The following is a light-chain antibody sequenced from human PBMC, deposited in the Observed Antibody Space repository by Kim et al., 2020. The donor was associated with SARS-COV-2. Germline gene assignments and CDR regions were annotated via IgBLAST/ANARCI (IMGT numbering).Light chain of an antibody. CDR2: YDS. Sequence: VAPGKTARITCGGNNIGSKSVHWYQQKPGQAPVLVIYYDSDRPSGIPERFSGSNSGNTATLTISRVEAGDEADYYCQVCDSGVVFGGGTKLTAL. CDR3: QVCDSGVV. CDR1: NIGSKS. J-gene: IGLJ2*01. V-gene: IGLV3-21*04.